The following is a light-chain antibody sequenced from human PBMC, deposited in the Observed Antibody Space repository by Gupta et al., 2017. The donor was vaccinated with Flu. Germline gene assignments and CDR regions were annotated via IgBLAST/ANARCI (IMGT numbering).Light chain of an antibody. CDR3: QVWDSSSDPWV. CDR2: NVS. V-gene: IGLV3-21*03. CDR1: NIGTKS. J-gene: IGLJ3*02. Sequence: SYLLTQPLSVLVSPRKTARIPLGGNNIGTKSVHCYQQLPGPPPILVVYNVSDRPEGIPERFSGSNSGNTATLTISRVEAGDEADYYCQVWDSSSDPWVFGGGTKLTVI.